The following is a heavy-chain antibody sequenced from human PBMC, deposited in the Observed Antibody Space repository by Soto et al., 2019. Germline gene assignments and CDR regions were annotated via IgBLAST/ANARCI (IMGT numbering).Heavy chain of an antibody. CDR3: ARDRESYYDFWSGYFGAFDI. D-gene: IGHD3-3*01. Sequence: QVQLVQSGAEVKKPGSSVKVSCKASGGTFSSYTISWVRQAPGQGLEWMGRIIPILGIANYAQKFQGRVTITADKSTSTAYMELSSLRSEDTAVYDCARDRESYYDFWSGYFGAFDIWGQGTMVTVSS. CDR1: GGTFSSYT. V-gene: IGHV1-69*08. CDR2: IIPILGIA. J-gene: IGHJ3*02.